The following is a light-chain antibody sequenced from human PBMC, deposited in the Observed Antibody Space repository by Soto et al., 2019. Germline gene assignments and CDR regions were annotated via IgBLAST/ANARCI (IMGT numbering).Light chain of an antibody. CDR3: PQYGSYHAST. J-gene: IGKJ5*01. CDR2: GAS. CDR1: QSVSSSY. Sequence: EIVLTQSPGTLSLSRGERATLSCRASQSVSSSYLAWYQQKPGQSPRLLIYGASIRATGIPDRFSGSGSVTAFTLTIRRLETEDLVVYYCPQYGSYHASTFGQATQLEI. V-gene: IGKV3-20*01.